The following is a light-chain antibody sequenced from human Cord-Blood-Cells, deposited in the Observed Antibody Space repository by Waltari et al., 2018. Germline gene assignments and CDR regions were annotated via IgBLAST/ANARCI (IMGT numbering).Light chain of an antibody. J-gene: IGLJ3*02. CDR3: QSYDSSNRV. V-gene: IGLV6-57*01. CDR1: SGSIASHY. Sequence: NFMLTQPHSVSESPGKTVTISCTRRSGSIASHYVQWYQQRPGSSPTTVIYEDNQRPSGVPDRFSGSIDSSSNSASLTISGLKTEDEADYYCQSYDSSNRVFGGGTKLTVL. CDR2: EDN.